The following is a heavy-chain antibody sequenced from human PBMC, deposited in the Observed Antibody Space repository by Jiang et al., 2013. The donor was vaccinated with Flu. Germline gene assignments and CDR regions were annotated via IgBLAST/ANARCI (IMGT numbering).Heavy chain of an antibody. D-gene: IGHD3-22*01. Sequence: VQLLESGGGVVQPGRSLRLSRAASGFTFSSYGMHWVRQAPGKGLEWVAVIWYDGSNKYYADSVKGRFTISRDNSKNTLYLQMNSLRAEDTAVYYCARDTYYYDSSGLWFDPWGQGTLVTVSS. CDR1: GFTFSSYG. CDR2: IWYDGSNK. V-gene: IGHV3-33*01. CDR3: ARDTYYYDSSGLWFDP. J-gene: IGHJ5*02.